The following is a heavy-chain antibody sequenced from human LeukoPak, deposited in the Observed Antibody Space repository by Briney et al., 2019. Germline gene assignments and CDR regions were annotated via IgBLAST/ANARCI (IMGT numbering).Heavy chain of an antibody. CDR1: GYTFTSYD. Sequence: ASVKVSCKASGYTFTSYDSNWVRQATGQGLEWMGWMNPNSGNTGYAQKFQGRDTITRNTSMSTAYMELSSLRSEDTAVYYCARGGLGYCSSTSCYIIDYWGQGTLVTVSS. CDR2: MNPNSGNT. J-gene: IGHJ4*02. V-gene: IGHV1-8*03. CDR3: ARGGLGYCSSTSCYIIDY. D-gene: IGHD2-2*02.